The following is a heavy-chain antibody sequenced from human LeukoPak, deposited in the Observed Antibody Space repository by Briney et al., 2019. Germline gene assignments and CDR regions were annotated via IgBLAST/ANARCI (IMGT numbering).Heavy chain of an antibody. D-gene: IGHD4-23*01. V-gene: IGHV1-69*04. CDR2: IIPIFGIA. J-gene: IGHJ4*02. CDR3: ATTSDYGGNSGLDY. Sequence: SVKVSCKASGGTFSSYAISWVRQAPGQGLEWMGRIIPIFGIANYAQKFQGRVTITADKSTSTAYMELTSLRSEDTAVYYCATTSDYGGNSGLDYWGQGTLVTVSS. CDR1: GGTFSSYA.